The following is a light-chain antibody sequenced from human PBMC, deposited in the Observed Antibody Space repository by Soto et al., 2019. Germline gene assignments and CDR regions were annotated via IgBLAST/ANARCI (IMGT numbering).Light chain of an antibody. CDR2: EVS. CDR1: QRLLHITGETF. Sequence: DFLMTQTPRSLSFAPGQPSSISCKSSQRLLHITGETFLFWYLQKPGQSPQLLIYEVSTRVSGVPDRFSGSGSGTDFTLEISRVETDDVGIYYCMQSTQLPPTFGQGTRLEIK. V-gene: IGKV2D-29*02. CDR3: MQSTQLPPT. J-gene: IGKJ5*01.